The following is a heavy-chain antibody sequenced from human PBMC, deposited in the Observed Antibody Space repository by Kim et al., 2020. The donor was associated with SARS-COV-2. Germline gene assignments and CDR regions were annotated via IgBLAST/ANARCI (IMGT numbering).Heavy chain of an antibody. CDR3: AKNVGDSKNNYYYMDV. CDR2: SSWEGSFT. CDR1: GITFSTYA. V-gene: IGHV3-23*01. J-gene: IGHJ6*03. Sequence: GGSLRLSCAASGITFSTYAMSWVRQAPGKGLEWVSRSSWEGSFTRYADSVKGRFTISRDNSRSTLYLQLNSLRAEDTAGYYCAKNVGDSKNNYYYMDVWGQGTTVTVSS. D-gene: IGHD2-21*02.